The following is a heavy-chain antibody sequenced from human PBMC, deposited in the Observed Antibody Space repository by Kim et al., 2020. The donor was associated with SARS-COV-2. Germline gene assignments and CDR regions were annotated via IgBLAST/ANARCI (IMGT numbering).Heavy chain of an antibody. Sequence: SETLSLTCTVSGGSISSGGYYWSWIRQHPGKGLEWIGYIYYSGSTYYNPSLKSRVTISVDTSKNQFSLKLSSVTAADTTVYYCARATRVTAMTNWGQGTLVTVSS. CDR3: ARATRVTAMTN. J-gene: IGHJ4*02. CDR1: GGSISSGGYY. CDR2: IYYSGST. V-gene: IGHV4-31*03. D-gene: IGHD5-18*01.